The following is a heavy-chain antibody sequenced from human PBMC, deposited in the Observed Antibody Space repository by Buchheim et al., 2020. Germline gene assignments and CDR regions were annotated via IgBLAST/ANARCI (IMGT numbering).Heavy chain of an antibody. CDR1: GGTFSVYA. CDR2: IIPIFGSP. V-gene: IGHV1-69*06. Sequence: QVHLVQSGAEVKKPGSSLKVSCKASGGTFSVYAINWVRQAPGQGLEWMGRIIPIFGSPNYAPKFQGRLTISADKSTSTAYMELSSLRSEDTAVYYCAKDLAVAGTFTDHAFDIWGQGT. D-gene: IGHD6-19*01. J-gene: IGHJ3*02. CDR3: AKDLAVAGTFTDHAFDI.